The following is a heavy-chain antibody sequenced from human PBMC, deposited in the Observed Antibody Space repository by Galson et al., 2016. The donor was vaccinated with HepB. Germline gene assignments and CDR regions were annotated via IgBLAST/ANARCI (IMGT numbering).Heavy chain of an antibody. Sequence: VKVSCKASGGSFNSYAIMWVRQAPEQGLEWMGGIIPIFGSAIYSQKFQDRVTITADESTSTAYMELSRLRNEDTGIYFCARDQDDFEEWGQGTLITVSS. V-gene: IGHV1-69*13. CDR2: IIPIFGSA. CDR3: ARDQDDFEE. J-gene: IGHJ4*02. CDR1: GGSFNSYA. D-gene: IGHD3-3*01.